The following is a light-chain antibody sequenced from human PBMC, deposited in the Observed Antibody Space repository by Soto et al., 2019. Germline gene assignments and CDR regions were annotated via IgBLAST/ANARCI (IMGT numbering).Light chain of an antibody. Sequence: EIVLTQSPGTLSLSPGERATLSCRASQSVSSSYLAWYQQKPGQAPRLLIYGASSRATGIPDRFSGSESGTDFTLSISRLEPEDFAVYYCQQYGCSRNFGQGTRLEIK. CDR1: QSVSSSY. CDR3: QQYGCSRN. CDR2: GAS. V-gene: IGKV3-20*01. J-gene: IGKJ5*01.